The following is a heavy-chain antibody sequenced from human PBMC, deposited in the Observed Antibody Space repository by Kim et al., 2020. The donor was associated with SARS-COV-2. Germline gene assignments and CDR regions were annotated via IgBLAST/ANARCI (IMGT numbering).Heavy chain of an antibody. D-gene: IGHD3-16*02. CDR1: GFTFSSYG. Sequence: GGSLRLSCAASGFTFSSYGMHWVRQAPGKGLEWVAVISYDGSNKYYADSVKGRFTISRDNSKNTLYLQMNSLRAEDTAVYYCASLIVDDDYWGQGTLFTVSS. CDR3: ASLIVDDDY. V-gene: IGHV3-33*05. CDR2: ISYDGSNK. J-gene: IGHJ4*02.